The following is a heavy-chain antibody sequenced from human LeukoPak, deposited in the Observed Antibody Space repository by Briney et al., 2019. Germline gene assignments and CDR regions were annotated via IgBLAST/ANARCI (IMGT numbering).Heavy chain of an antibody. Sequence: GGSLRLSCAVSGFTLSSYAMHWVRQAPGKGLEWVAVISYDGGNKYYADSVKGRFTISRDNSKNTQYLQMNSLRAEDTAVYYCAREVLQWFVSGADYWGQGILVTVSS. CDR2: ISYDGGNK. CDR3: AREVLQWFVSGADY. V-gene: IGHV3-30*04. D-gene: IGHD3-10*01. J-gene: IGHJ4*02. CDR1: GFTLSSYA.